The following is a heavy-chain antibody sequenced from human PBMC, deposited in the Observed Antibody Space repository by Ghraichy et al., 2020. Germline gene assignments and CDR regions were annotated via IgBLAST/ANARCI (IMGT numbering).Heavy chain of an antibody. CDR2: ISGSGGST. D-gene: IGHD1-26*01. V-gene: IGHV3-23*01. CDR3: AKGGGSYFGYYYYGMDV. J-gene: IGHJ6*02. CDR1: GFTFSSYA. Sequence: GGSLRLSCAASGFTFSSYAMSWVRQALGKGLEWVSAISGSGGSTYYADSVKGRFTISRDNSKNTLYLQMNSLRAEDTAVYYCAKGGGSYFGYYYYGMDVWGQGTTVTVSS.